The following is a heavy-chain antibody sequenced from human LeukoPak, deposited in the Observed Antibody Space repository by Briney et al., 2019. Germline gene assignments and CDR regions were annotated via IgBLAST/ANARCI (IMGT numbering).Heavy chain of an antibody. J-gene: IGHJ4*02. CDR2: MNPNSGNT. CDR1: GYTFTSYD. D-gene: IGHD1-26*01. Sequence: ASVKVSCKASGYTFTSYDINWVRQAAGQGLEWMGWMNPNSGNTGYARKFQGRVTMTRNTSISTAYMELSSLRSEDTAVYYCARGRLSGSGYYFDYWGQGTLVTVSS. CDR3: ARGRLSGSGYYFDY. V-gene: IGHV1-8*01.